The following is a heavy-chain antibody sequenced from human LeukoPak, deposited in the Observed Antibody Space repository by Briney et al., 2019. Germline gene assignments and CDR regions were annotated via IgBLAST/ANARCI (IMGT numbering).Heavy chain of an antibody. CDR3: AELGITMIGGV. D-gene: IGHD3-10*02. CDR1: GFTFSSYE. Sequence: GGALRLSCAASGFTFSSYEMNWVRRAPGKGLEWVSYISSSGSIIYYADSVKGRFTISRDHAKNSLYLQMNSLRAEDTAVYYCAELGITMIGGVWGKGTTVTISS. V-gene: IGHV3-48*03. J-gene: IGHJ6*04. CDR2: ISSSGSII.